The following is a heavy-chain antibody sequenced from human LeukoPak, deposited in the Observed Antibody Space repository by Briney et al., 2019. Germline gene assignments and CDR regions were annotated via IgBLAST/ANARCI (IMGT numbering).Heavy chain of an antibody. CDR3: ARAYSSNWYYFDY. J-gene: IGHJ4*02. D-gene: IGHD6-19*01. Sequence: GASVKVSCKASGGTFSSYIINWVRQAPGQGLEWMGGIIPIFGTADYAQKFQGRATITADESTSTAYMELSSLRSEDTAVYYCARAYSSNWYYFDYWGQGTLVTVSS. CDR1: GGTFSSYI. V-gene: IGHV1-69*13. CDR2: IIPIFGTA.